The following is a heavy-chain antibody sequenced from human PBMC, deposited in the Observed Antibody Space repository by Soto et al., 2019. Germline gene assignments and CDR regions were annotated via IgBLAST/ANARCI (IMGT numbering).Heavy chain of an antibody. J-gene: IGHJ2*01. Sequence: EVQLVESGGGLVQPGGSLRLSCAASGFTFSSYSMNWVRQAPGKGLEWVSYISSSSSTIYYADSVKGRFTISRDNAKNSLYLQMNSLRAEDTAVYYCATNWLRKINWYFDLWGRGTLVTVSS. CDR1: GFTFSSYS. CDR2: ISSSSSTI. D-gene: IGHD5-12*01. V-gene: IGHV3-48*01. CDR3: ATNWLRKINWYFDL.